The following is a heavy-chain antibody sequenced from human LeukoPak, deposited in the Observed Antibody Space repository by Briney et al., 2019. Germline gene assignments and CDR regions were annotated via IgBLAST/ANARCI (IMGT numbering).Heavy chain of an antibody. CDR3: ARGYDVGDFVPYSY. CDR1: GGTFSSFT. V-gene: IGHV1-69*01. Sequence: SVKVSCKVSGGTFSSFTITWVRQAPGQGLEWMGGIIPIFGSTNYAQKFQGRVTNTADDSTSTAYMELRSLTSDDTAVYYCARGYDVGDFVPYSYWGQGTLVIVSS. J-gene: IGHJ4*02. D-gene: IGHD4-17*01. CDR2: IIPIFGST.